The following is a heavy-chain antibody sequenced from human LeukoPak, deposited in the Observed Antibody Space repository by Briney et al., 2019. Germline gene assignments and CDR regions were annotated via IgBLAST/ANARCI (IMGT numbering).Heavy chain of an antibody. CDR2: ITTGIGYT. CDR3: ARGRYFDL. V-gene: IGHV3-21*01. CDR1: GFTFTTYG. J-gene: IGHJ2*01. Sequence: GGSLRLSCSASGFTFTTYGMNWVRQAPGKGLEWVSSITTGIGYTYYAASVKGRFTISRDNAKNSLYLEMNGLRVEDTGVYYCARGRYFDLWGRGTLVTVSS.